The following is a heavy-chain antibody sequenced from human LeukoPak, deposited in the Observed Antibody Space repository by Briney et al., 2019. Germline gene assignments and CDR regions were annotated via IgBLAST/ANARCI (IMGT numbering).Heavy chain of an antibody. D-gene: IGHD3-9*01. V-gene: IGHV4-61*02. CDR1: GGSINSGSYY. CDR2: IYTSGST. Sequence: PSQTLSLTCTVSGGSINSGSYYWSWIRQPAGKGLEWIGRIYTSGSTNNNPSLKSRVTISVDTSKNQFSLKLSSVTAADTAVYYCASLAHYDILTGYYYYMDVWGKGTTVTVSS. CDR3: ASLAHYDILTGYYYYMDV. J-gene: IGHJ6*03.